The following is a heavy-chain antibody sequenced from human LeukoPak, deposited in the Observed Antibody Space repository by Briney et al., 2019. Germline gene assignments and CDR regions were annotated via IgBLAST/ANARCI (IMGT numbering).Heavy chain of an antibody. CDR3: ARDIDYEKRFDY. CDR1: GFTFSSYE. J-gene: IGHJ4*02. CDR2: ISSSGSTI. D-gene: IGHD3-22*01. V-gene: IGHV3-48*03. Sequence: GGSLRLSYAASGFTFSSYEMNWVRQAPGKGLEWVSYISSSGSTIYYADSVKGRFTISRDNAKNSLYLQMNSLRAEDTAVYYCARDIDYEKRFDYWGQGTLVTVSS.